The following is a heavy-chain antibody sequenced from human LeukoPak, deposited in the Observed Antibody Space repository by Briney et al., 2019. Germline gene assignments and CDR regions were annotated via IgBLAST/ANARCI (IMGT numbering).Heavy chain of an antibody. CDR1: GGTFSSYT. Sequence: GASVKVSCKASGGTFSSYTINWVRQAPGQGLEWMGSIIPSLGTTNYAQRFQDRITITADKSTSTAYMELSSLRSEDTTVYYCARAPSSFGSPQRGWFDPWGQGTLVIVSS. CDR2: IIPSLGTT. CDR3: ARAPSSFGSPQRGWFDP. V-gene: IGHV1-69*08. J-gene: IGHJ5*02. D-gene: IGHD3-10*01.